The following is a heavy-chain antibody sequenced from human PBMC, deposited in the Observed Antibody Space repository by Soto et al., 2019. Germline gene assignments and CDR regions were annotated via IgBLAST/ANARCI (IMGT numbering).Heavy chain of an antibody. Sequence: TSATLCISWSVSGGYITSYYGSWIRQPAGKGLEWIGRLYTSGSTNYNPSLKSRVTMSRDTSKNQFSLRLSSLTAADTAVYYCARDSAATGTPYYYYYGMDVWGQGTTVPVSS. CDR3: ARDSAATGTPYYYYYGMDV. V-gene: IGHV4-4*07. D-gene: IGHD1-1*01. CDR1: GGYITSYY. CDR2: LYTSGST. J-gene: IGHJ6*02.